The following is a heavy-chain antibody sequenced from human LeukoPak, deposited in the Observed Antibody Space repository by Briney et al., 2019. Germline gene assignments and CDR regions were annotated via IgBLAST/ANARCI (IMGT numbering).Heavy chain of an antibody. D-gene: IGHD1-26*01. CDR3: ARNSGSYLTAAFDI. CDR1: GGSISSYY. V-gene: IGHV4-59*01. CDR2: IYYSGST. Sequence: SETLSLTCTVSGGSISSYYWSWIRQPPGKGLEWIGYIYYSGSTNYNPSLKSRVTISVDTSKNQFSLKLSSVTAADTAVYYCARNSGSYLTAAFDIWGQGTMVTVSS. J-gene: IGHJ3*02.